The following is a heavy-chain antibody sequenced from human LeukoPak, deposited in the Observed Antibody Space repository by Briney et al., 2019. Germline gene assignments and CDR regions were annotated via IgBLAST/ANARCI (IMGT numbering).Heavy chain of an antibody. CDR2: ISGSGGST. Sequence: RPGGSLRLSCAASGFTFSSYAMSWVRQAPGKGLEWVSAISGSGGSTYYADSVKGRFTISRDNSKDTLYLQMNSLRAEDTALYYCAKMLVTMVRGVTYDYWGQGTLVTVSS. D-gene: IGHD3-10*01. J-gene: IGHJ4*02. CDR1: GFTFSSYA. CDR3: AKMLVTMVRGVTYDY. V-gene: IGHV3-23*01.